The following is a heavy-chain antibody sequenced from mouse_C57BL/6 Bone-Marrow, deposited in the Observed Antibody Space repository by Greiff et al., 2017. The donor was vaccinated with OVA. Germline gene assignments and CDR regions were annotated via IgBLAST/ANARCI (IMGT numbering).Heavy chain of an antibody. CDR3: ARKCNHGGEFAY. J-gene: IGHJ3*01. D-gene: IGHD1-3*01. Sequence: QVQLQQSDAELVKPGASVKISCKVSGYTFTDHTIHWMKQRPERGLEWIGYIYPRDGSTKYNEKFKGKATLTADKSSSTAYMQLNSLTSEDSAVYVYARKCNHGGEFAYWGQGTLVTVSA. V-gene: IGHV1-78*01. CDR2: IYPRDGST. CDR1: GYTFTDHT.